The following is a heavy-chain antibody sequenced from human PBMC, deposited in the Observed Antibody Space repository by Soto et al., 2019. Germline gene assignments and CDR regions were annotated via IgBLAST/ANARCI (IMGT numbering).Heavy chain of an antibody. CDR2: IKSKTDGGTT. V-gene: IGHV3-15*01. D-gene: IGHD2-2*01. Sequence: PGGSLRLSCASSGFPFSNAWMSWVRQATGKGLEWVGRIKSKTDGGTTDYAAPVKGRFTISRDDSKNTLYLQMNSLKTEDTAVYYCTTVKVEVPAAMWRTRGYYYYMDVWGKGTTVTVSS. J-gene: IGHJ6*03. CDR3: TTVKVEVPAAMWRTRGYYYYMDV. CDR1: GFPFSNAW.